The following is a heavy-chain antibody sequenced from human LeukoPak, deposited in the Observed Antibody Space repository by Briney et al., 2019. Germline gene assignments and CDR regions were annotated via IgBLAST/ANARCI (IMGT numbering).Heavy chain of an antibody. D-gene: IGHD3-10*01. CDR1: GYTFTGYQ. CDR2: INPNNGAT. Sequence: ASVKVSCKASGYTFTGYQIHWLRQAPGQGLEWMGWINPNNGATNYAREFQGRVTMTRDTSIGTAYMELSRLKSDDTALYYCARDYYGSGSYSTDCWGQGTLVTVSS. J-gene: IGHJ4*02. V-gene: IGHV1-2*02. CDR3: ARDYYGSGSYSTDC.